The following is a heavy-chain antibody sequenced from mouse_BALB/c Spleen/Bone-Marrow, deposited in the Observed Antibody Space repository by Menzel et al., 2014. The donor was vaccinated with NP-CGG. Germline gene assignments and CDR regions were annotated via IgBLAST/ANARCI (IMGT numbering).Heavy chain of an antibody. Sequence: EVKLVESGGGLVQPGGSLRLSCATSGFTFTDYYMSWVRQTPGKALEWLGFIRNKANGYTTDYSVSVKGRFTISGDNSQSILYLQMNTLRAEDSATYYCARDENYDIYWYFDVWGAGTTVTVSS. J-gene: IGHJ1*01. CDR3: ARDENYDIYWYFDV. V-gene: IGHV7-3*02. D-gene: IGHD1-1*01. CDR2: IRNKANGYTT. CDR1: GFTFTDYY.